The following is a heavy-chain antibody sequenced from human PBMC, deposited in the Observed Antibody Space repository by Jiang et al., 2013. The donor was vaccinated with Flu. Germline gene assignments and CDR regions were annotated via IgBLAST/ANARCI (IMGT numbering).Heavy chain of an antibody. CDR1: GFSLTTSAMR. CDR3: ARTRYYYDSSGYYLHYFDY. CDR2: IDWGDDK. Sequence: KPTQTLTLTCTFSGFSLTTSAMRVSWIRQPPGKALEWLARIDWGDDKFYSTSLKTRLTISKDTSKNQVVLTMTNMDPVDTATYYCARTRYYYDSSGYYLHYFDYWGQGALVTVSS. J-gene: IGHJ4*02. V-gene: IGHV2-70*04. D-gene: IGHD3-22*01.